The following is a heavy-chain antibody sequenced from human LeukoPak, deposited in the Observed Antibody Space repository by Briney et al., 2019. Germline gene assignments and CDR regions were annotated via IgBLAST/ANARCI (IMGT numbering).Heavy chain of an antibody. CDR1: GFTVSSNY. Sequence: PGGSLRLSCAASGFTVSSNYMSWVRQAPGKGLEWVSVIYSGGSTYYADSVKGRFTISRDNSKNTLYLQMNSLRAEDTAVYYCARDRTVPPGDAFDIWGQGTMVTVSS. CDR3: ARDRTVPPGDAFDI. V-gene: IGHV3-53*01. CDR2: IYSGGST. J-gene: IGHJ3*02. D-gene: IGHD4-17*01.